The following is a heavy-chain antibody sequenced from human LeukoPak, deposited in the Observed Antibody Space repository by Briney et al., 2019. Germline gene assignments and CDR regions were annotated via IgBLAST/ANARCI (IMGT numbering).Heavy chain of an antibody. Sequence: PSETLSLTCTVSGGSISSGSYYWSWIRQPAGKGLEWIGRIYTGGSTNYNPSLKSRVTISVDTSKNQFSLKLSSVTAADTAVYYCARDGSRGSFYFDYWGQGTLVTVSS. CDR2: IYTGGST. CDR3: ARDGSRGSFYFDY. V-gene: IGHV4-61*02. J-gene: IGHJ4*02. CDR1: GGSISSGSYY. D-gene: IGHD3-10*01.